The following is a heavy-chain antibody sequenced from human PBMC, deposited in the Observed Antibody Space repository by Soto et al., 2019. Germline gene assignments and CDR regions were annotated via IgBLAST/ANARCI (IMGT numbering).Heavy chain of an antibody. Sequence: LRLSCAASGFTFSSFAMSWVRQAPGKGLDWVSAISGSGGSTYYADSVRGRFSVYKGKSRNTLYLQMDNLRVEDTAIYRCAKDVRYSSSWYSLDSWGQGTLVTVSS. D-gene: IGHD6-13*01. CDR3: AKDVRYSSSWYSLDS. CDR1: GFTFSSFA. V-gene: IGHV3-23*01. J-gene: IGHJ4*02. CDR2: ISGSGGST.